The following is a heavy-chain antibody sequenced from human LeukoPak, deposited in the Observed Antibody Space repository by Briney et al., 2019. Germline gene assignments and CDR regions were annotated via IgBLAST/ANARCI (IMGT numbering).Heavy chain of an antibody. J-gene: IGHJ4*02. V-gene: IGHV3-9*01. CDR2: ISWNSGSI. D-gene: IGHD6-13*01. Sequence: GGSLRLSCAASGFTFDDYAMHWVRQAPGKGLEWVSGISWNSGSIGYADSVKGRSTISRDNAKNSLYLQMNSLRAEDTALYYCAKDTEAYSSSWQFDYWGQGTLVTVSS. CDR3: AKDTEAYSSSWQFDY. CDR1: GFTFDDYA.